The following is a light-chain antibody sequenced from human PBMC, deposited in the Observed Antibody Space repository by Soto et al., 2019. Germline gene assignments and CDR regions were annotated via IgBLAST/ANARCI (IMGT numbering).Light chain of an antibody. CDR2: EVS. Sequence: QSVLTQPPSASGSPGQSVTISCTGTSSDVGGYNYVSWYQQHPGKAPKLIISEVSKRPSGVPDRFSGSKSGNTASLTVSGLQAEDEADYYCCSYTSSSTLYGTGTKVAV. CDR3: CSYTSSSTL. CDR1: SSDVGGYNY. J-gene: IGLJ1*01. V-gene: IGLV2-8*01.